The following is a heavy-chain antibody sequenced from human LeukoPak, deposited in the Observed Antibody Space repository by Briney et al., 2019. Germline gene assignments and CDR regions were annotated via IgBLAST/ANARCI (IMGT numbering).Heavy chain of an antibody. CDR1: GFTFSSYS. CDR2: ISYTGTI. Sequence: GGSLRLSCAASGFTFSSYSMNWVRQAPGKGLEWVSYISYTGTIYYADSVKGRFTISRDNAKNSLYLQMNSLRAEDTAVYYCARDPPLRSHHAFDIWGQGTMVTVSS. CDR3: ARDPPLRSHHAFDI. V-gene: IGHV3-21*05. D-gene: IGHD3-16*01. J-gene: IGHJ3*02.